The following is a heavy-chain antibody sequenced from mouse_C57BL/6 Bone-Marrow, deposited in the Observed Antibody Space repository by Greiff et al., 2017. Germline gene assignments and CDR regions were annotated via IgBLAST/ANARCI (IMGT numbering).Heavy chain of an antibody. Sequence: EVKLQESGPGLVKPSQSLSLTCSVTGYSITSGYYWNWIRQFPGNKLEWMGYISYDGSNNYNPSLKNRISITRDTSKNQFFLKLNSVTTEDTATYYCASRVTSYWYFDVWGTGTTVTVSS. CDR2: ISYDGSN. CDR1: GYSITSGYY. CDR3: ASRVTSYWYFDV. D-gene: IGHD2-2*01. V-gene: IGHV3-6*01. J-gene: IGHJ1*03.